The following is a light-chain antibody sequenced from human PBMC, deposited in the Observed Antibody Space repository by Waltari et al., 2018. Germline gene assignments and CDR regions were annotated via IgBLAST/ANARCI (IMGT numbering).Light chain of an antibody. J-gene: IGLJ2*01. CDR3: CSYAGRYTFI. CDR1: SSDIGGYTY. CDR2: DVI. V-gene: IGLV2-11*01. Sequence: QSALTQPRPVSGSPGQSVTIPCTGTSSDIGGYTYVSWYQQRPGNAPQLMIYDVIVRPSGVPDRFSGSKSGNTASLTISGLQSEDEAHYHCCSYAGRYTFIFGGGTKLTVL.